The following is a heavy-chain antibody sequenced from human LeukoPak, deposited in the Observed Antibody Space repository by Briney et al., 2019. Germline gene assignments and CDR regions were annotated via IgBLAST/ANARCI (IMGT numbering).Heavy chain of an antibody. J-gene: IGHJ4*02. D-gene: IGHD2-8*01. CDR2: IREDGSEK. CDR1: GFTFRSYG. CDR3: ARGPTNGQAFDY. Sequence: GGTLRLSCAASGFTFRSYGMSWVRQAPGKGLEWVASIREDGSEKTSVDSVKGRFTISRDNAKNSLYLQMDSLRAEDTAVYYCARGPTNGQAFDYWGQGTLVSVSS. V-gene: IGHV3-7*01.